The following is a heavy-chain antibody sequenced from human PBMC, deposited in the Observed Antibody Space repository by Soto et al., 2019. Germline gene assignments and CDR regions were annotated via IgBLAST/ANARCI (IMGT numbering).Heavy chain of an antibody. D-gene: IGHD1-1*01. Sequence: SATLSLTCTVSGASISGFYWSWIRKSAGKGLEWIGRIYATGTTDYNPSLKSRVMMSVDTSKKQFSLKLRSVTAADTAVYYWGRDGTKTLWYWFDPWGKG. V-gene: IGHV4-4*07. CDR1: GASISGFY. J-gene: IGHJ5*02. CDR3: GRDGTKTLWYWFDP. CDR2: IYATGTT.